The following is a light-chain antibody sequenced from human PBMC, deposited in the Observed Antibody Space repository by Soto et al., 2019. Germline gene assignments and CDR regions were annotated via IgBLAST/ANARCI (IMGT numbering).Light chain of an antibody. CDR2: EGS. CDR1: SSDVGKYNH. J-gene: IGLJ3*02. Sequence: QSALTQPASVSGSPGQSITISCTGTSSDVGKYNHISWYQQHPGKAPKLIIYEGSKRPSGVSNRFSGSRSGNTASLTISGLQAEDEADYYCCSYAGSSTWVFGGGTKVTVL. CDR3: CSYAGSSTWV. V-gene: IGLV2-23*01.